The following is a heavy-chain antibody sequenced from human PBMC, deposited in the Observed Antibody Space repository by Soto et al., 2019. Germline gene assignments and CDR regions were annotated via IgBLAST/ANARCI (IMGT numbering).Heavy chain of an antibody. Sequence: VQLVQSGAEVKKPGASVKVSCKASGYTFTSYDINWVRQAPGKGLEWVANIKQDGSEKYYVDSVKGRFTISRDNAKNSLYLQMNSLRAEDTAVYYCARDPEVYYYGMDVW. CDR3: ARDPEVYYYGMDV. CDR2: IKQDGSEK. CDR1: GYTFTSYD. V-gene: IGHV3-7*01. J-gene: IGHJ6*01.